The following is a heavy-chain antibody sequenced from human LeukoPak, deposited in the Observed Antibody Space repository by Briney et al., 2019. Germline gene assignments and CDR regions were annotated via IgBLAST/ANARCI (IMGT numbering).Heavy chain of an antibody. D-gene: IGHD3-22*01. V-gene: IGHV3-30*03. CDR3: ATPYYYDGSGLYPFHH. CDR2: ISYDGSDK. Sequence: GRSLRLSCTASGFTFSTYAMHWVRQAPGKGLEWVAVISYDGSDKHYGDSVRGRFTISRDNSKNTLYLQMNSLRAEDTAVYYCATPYYYDGSGLYPFHHWGQGTLVTVSS. J-gene: IGHJ1*01. CDR1: GFTFSTYA.